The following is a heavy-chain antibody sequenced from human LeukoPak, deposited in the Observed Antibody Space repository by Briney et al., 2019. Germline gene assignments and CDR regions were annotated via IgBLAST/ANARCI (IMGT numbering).Heavy chain of an antibody. J-gene: IGHJ6*04. V-gene: IGHV4-34*01. Sequence: SETLSLTCAVYGGSFSGYYWSWIRQPPGKGLEWIGEINHSGSANYNPSLESRVTISVDTSKNQFSLKLSSVTAADTAVYYCARLSVVVTPYYYCGMDVWGKGTTVTVSS. CDR2: INHSGSA. D-gene: IGHD2-21*02. CDR3: ARLSVVVTPYYYCGMDV. CDR1: GGSFSGYY.